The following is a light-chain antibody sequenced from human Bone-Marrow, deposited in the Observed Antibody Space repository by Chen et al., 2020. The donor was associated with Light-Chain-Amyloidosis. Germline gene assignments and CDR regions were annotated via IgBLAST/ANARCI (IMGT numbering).Light chain of an antibody. V-gene: IGKV4-1*01. Sequence: VLTQSPDSLAVSLGERATINCTSSQSVLSSSNNRNYLAWIQQRPVQPPTLLISLASTRESGVPERFSGSGSGTEFTLTISSLQAEDVAIYYCLQYHSAPLTFGGGTKVEIK. CDR3: LQYHSAPLT. CDR2: LAS. J-gene: IGKJ4*01. CDR1: QSVLSSSNNRNY.